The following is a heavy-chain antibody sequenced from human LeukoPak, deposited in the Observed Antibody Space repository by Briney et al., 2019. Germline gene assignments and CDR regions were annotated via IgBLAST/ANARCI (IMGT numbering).Heavy chain of an antibody. CDR2: INSDGSST. Sequence: GGSLRLSCAASGFTFRSYWMHWVRQAPGKGLVWVSRINSDGSSTSYADFVKGRFTISRDNAKNTLYLQMNNLRAEDTAVYYCARGFASSRHFDYWGQGTLVTVSS. J-gene: IGHJ4*02. CDR3: ARGFASSRHFDY. V-gene: IGHV3-74*01. D-gene: IGHD6-13*01. CDR1: GFTFRSYW.